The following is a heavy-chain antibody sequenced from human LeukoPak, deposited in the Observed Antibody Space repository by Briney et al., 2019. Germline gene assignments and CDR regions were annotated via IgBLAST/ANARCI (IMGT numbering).Heavy chain of an antibody. J-gene: IGHJ4*02. CDR2: IYYSGST. Sequence: SETLSLTCTVSGGSISSYYWSWIRQPPGKGLEGIGYIYYSGSTNYNPSLKSRVTISVDASKNQFSLKLSSVTAADTAVYYCARSTGQLWPDYWGQGTLVTVSS. CDR3: ARSTGQLWPDY. V-gene: IGHV4-59*01. CDR1: GGSISSYY. D-gene: IGHD5-18*01.